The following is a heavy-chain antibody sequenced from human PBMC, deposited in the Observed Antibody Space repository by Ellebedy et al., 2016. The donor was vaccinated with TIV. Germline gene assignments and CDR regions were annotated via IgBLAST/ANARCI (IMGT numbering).Heavy chain of an antibody. V-gene: IGHV4-59*01. CDR2: IYYSGST. J-gene: IGHJ4*02. CDR1: GGSISSYY. Sequence: SETLSLXXTVSGGSISSYYWSWIRQPPGKGLEWIGYIYYSGSTNYNPSLKSRVTISVDTSKNQFSLKLSSVTAADTAVYYCARDGSYTSGWKTFDYWGQGTLVTVSS. D-gene: IGHD6-19*01. CDR3: ARDGSYTSGWKTFDY.